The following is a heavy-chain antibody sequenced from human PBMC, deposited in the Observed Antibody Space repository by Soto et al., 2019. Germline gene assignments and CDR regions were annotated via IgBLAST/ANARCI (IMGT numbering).Heavy chain of an antibody. D-gene: IGHD1-1*01. V-gene: IGHV3-30*03. J-gene: IGHJ4*02. CDR1: GFSFSSYG. Sequence: QVQLVESGGGVVQPGRSLRLSCAASGFSFSSYGMHWVRQAPGKGLEWVAMISYDGTDEYYADSVKGRFTISRDNSRNALFLQLMSLTAEQTAGYYCARQWSFWNDHVYYWGQGPLVTVSS. CDR2: ISYDGTDE. CDR3: ARQWSFWNDHVYY.